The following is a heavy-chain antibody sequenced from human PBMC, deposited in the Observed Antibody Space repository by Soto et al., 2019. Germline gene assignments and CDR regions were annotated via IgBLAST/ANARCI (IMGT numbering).Heavy chain of an antibody. Sequence: GGSLRLSCAASGFTFSSYTMNWVRQAQGKGLEWVSAISGSGGSTYYEDSVKGRFTISRDNTKNTLYLQMNSMRAEDTAVYYCAKERGYSCYDHPGPYYHYYVMDVWGQGTTVTVSS. D-gene: IGHD5-12*01. CDR2: ISGSGGST. J-gene: IGHJ6*02. V-gene: IGHV3-23*01. CDR3: AKERGYSCYDHPGPYYHYYVMDV. CDR1: GFTFSSYT.